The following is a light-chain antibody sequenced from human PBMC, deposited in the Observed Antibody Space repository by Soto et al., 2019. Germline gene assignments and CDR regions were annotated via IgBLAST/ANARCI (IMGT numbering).Light chain of an antibody. V-gene: IGLV1-40*01. CDR2: GNR. J-gene: IGLJ1*01. CDR3: QSYDSSLSAYV. CDR1: SSNLGAGYD. Sequence: QSVLTQPPSVSGAPGQRVTLSCTGNSSNLGAGYDVHWYQQLPGAAPKLVIFGNRNRPSGVPERFSGSKSGLAITGLQAEDEADYYCQSYDSSLSAYVFGAGTKVTVL.